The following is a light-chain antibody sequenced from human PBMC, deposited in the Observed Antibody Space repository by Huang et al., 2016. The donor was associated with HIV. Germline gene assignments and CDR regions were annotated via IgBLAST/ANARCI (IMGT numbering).Light chain of an antibody. CDR3: QQYISYPWT. Sequence: DIQMNQAPSTLSASVRDRATITCRASQRISSLLAWYQQKPGKAPKVLIYKGSNLETGVSARFSGSGSGTEFTLTINRLQPDDFASYYCQQYISYPWTFGQGTKVEIK. V-gene: IGKV1-5*03. J-gene: IGKJ1*01. CDR2: KGS. CDR1: QRISSL.